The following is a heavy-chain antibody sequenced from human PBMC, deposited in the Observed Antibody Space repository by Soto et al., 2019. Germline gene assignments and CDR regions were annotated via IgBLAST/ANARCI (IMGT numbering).Heavy chain of an antibody. CDR1: GFTFSSYW. V-gene: IGHV3-74*01. CDR2: INTDGSGT. J-gene: IGHJ4*02. Sequence: EVQLVESGGGLVQPGGSLRLSCAASGFTFSSYWMHWVRQAPGKGLEWVSRINTDGSGTVYADSVKGRFTISRVNAKNTLYVQTTSLRADDTAVYYCTRGLENYSFFDYWGQGILVTVSS. D-gene: IGHD1-7*01. CDR3: TRGLENYSFFDY.